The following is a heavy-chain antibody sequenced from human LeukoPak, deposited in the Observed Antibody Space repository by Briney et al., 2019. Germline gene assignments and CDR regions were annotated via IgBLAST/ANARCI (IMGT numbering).Heavy chain of an antibody. CDR3: TADTGLGDCSGTSCPDY. Sequence: SVKVSCKASGFNFTSSAVLWVRQARGQRLEWIGWIVVGSGNTNYAQKFQERVTITRDMSTSTAYMELSSLRSEDTAVYYCTADTGLGDCSGTSCPDYWGQGTLVTVSS. J-gene: IGHJ4*02. CDR2: IVVGSGNT. V-gene: IGHV1-58*01. D-gene: IGHD2-2*01. CDR1: GFNFTSSA.